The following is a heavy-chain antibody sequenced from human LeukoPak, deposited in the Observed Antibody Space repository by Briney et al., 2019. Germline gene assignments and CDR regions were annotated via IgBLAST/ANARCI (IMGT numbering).Heavy chain of an antibody. CDR3: ARDRIGSYSRAHYFDY. CDR2: ISAYNGNT. Sequence: ASVNVSCKASGYTFTSYGISWVLQAPGQGLEWMGWISAYNGNTNYAQKLQGRVTMTTDTSTSTAYMELRSLRSDDTAVYYCARDRIGSYSRAHYFDYWGQGTLVTVSS. J-gene: IGHJ4*02. D-gene: IGHD1-26*01. CDR1: GYTFTSYG. V-gene: IGHV1-18*01.